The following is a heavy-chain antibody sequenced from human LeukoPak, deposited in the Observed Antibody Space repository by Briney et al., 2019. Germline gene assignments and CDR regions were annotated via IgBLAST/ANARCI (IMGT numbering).Heavy chain of an antibody. CDR1: GFSFSGSW. J-gene: IGHJ3*02. CDR3: ARDPLNGALDI. V-gene: IGHV3-7*01. CDR2: MIPDGSAI. Sequence: GGSLRLSCTASGFSFSGSWMSWVRQLPGKGLEWLADMIPDGSAIVYVDSVKGRFTVSRNNAKNSLYLQMDGLRAEDTAVYYCARDPLNGALDIWGQGTLVTVSS.